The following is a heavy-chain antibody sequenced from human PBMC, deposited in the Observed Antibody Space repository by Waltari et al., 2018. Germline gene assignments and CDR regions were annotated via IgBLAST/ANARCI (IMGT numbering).Heavy chain of an antibody. Sequence: QVQLVQSGAEVKKPGASVKVSCKASGYTFTSYVLHWVRQAPGQRLGRMGWINAGNRNTKYSQKFQGRVTITRETSASTAYMELSSLRSEDTAVYYCAGAKGWIQLWTNWFDPWGQGTLVTVSS. CDR1: GYTFTSYV. J-gene: IGHJ5*02. CDR2: INAGNRNT. V-gene: IGHV1-3*01. D-gene: IGHD5-18*01. CDR3: AGAKGWIQLWTNWFDP.